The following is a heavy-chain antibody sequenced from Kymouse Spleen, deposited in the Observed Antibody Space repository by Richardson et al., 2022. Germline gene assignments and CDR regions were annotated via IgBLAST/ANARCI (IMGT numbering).Heavy chain of an antibody. CDR2: IYYSGST. D-gene: IGHD1-20*01,IGHD1-7*01. V-gene: IGHV4-39*01. CDR1: GGSISSSSYY. J-gene: IGHJ6*02. Sequence: QLQLQESGPGLVKPSETLSLTCTVSGGSISSSSYYWGWIRQPPGKGLEWIGSIYYSGSTYYNPSLKSRVTISVDTSKNQFSLKLSSVTAADTAVYYCARHEGPYNWNYYYGMDVWGQGTTVTVSS. CDR3: ARHEGPYNWNYYYGMDV.